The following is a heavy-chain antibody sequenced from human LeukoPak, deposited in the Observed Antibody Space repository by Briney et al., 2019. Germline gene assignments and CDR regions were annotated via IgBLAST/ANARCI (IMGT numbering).Heavy chain of an antibody. V-gene: IGHV3-73*01. J-gene: IGHJ5*02. CDR2: IDKKDKGYATAT. CDR1: GFTFSGQY. Sequence: GGSLRLSCLASGFTFSGQYMSWVRQAPGKGLEWVGQIDKKDKGYATATAYAASVKGRFTISRDDSINTAYLQMKSLKTEDTALYYCTRDSGTYNWFDPWGQGTLVTVSS. CDR3: TRDSGTYNWFDP. D-gene: IGHD1-26*01.